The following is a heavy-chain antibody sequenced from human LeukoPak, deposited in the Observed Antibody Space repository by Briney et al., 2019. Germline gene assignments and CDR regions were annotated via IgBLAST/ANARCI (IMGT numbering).Heavy chain of an antibody. J-gene: IGHJ4*02. V-gene: IGHV4-38-2*02. Sequence: SETLSLTCTVSGYSISSGYYWGWIRQPPGKGLEWIGSIYYSGSTYYNPSLKSRVTISVDASKNQFSLKLSSVTAADTAVYYCARDKPFYDSSGYYSDYWGQGTLVTVSS. CDR1: GYSISSGYY. CDR2: IYYSGST. CDR3: ARDKPFYDSSGYYSDY. D-gene: IGHD3-22*01.